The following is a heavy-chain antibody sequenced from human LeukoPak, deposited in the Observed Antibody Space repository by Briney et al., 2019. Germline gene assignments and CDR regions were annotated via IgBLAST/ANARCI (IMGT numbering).Heavy chain of an antibody. Sequence: GGSLRLSCAASGFTFSSYAMSWVRQAPGKGLEWVSSISSSSSYIYYADSVKGRFTISRDNAKNSLYLQMNSLRAEDTAVYYCARDLPRYYDILTGYYNAGNAGYWGQGTLVTVSS. CDR3: ARDLPRYYDILTGYYNAGNAGY. CDR2: ISSSSSYI. V-gene: IGHV3-21*01. D-gene: IGHD3-9*01. CDR1: GFTFSSYA. J-gene: IGHJ4*02.